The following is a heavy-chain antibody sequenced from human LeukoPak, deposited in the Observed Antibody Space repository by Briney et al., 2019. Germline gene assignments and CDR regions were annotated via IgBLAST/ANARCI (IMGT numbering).Heavy chain of an antibody. CDR1: GFTFTNYW. CDR2: INPDGSTT. J-gene: IGHJ4*02. V-gene: IGHV3-74*01. CDR3: AKDLHYGSADY. Sequence: PGGSLRLSCAASGFTFTNYWMSWVRQDPGKGLVWVSFINPDGSTTNYADSVKGRFTISRDNAKNALYLQMNSLRAEDTAVYYCAKDLHYGSADYWGQGTLVTVSS. D-gene: IGHD3-10*01.